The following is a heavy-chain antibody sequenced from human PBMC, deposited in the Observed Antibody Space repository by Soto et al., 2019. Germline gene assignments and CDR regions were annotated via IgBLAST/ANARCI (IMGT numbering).Heavy chain of an antibody. D-gene: IGHD6-19*01. CDR3: ARRIRQSSGWDLDN. J-gene: IGHJ4*02. V-gene: IGHV1-69*06. CDR2: IIPMFGSP. CDR1: GGSFSSDA. Sequence: QVQLDQSGAEVKKPGSSVKVSCKASGGSFSSDAISWVRQAPGQGLEWMGGIIPMFGSPNYAPKFQGRVTITADKSTSTLYMELSSLRSDDTAVYYCARRIRQSSGWDLDNWGQGTQVTVSS.